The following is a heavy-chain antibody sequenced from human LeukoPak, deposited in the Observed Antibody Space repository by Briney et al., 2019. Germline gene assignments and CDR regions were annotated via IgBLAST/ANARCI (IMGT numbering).Heavy chain of an antibody. CDR1: GFTFSSYA. CDR2: ISGSGYST. J-gene: IGHJ1*01. CDR3: AKDRSGSTAEYFQD. D-gene: IGHD3-10*01. V-gene: IGHV3-23*01. Sequence: PGGPLRLSCAASGFTFSSYAMSWVRQAPGKGLEWVSVISGSGYSTYYADSVKGRFAISRDNSKNTLYLQMNSLRAEDTAVYYCAKDRSGSTAEYFQDWGRGTLVTVSS.